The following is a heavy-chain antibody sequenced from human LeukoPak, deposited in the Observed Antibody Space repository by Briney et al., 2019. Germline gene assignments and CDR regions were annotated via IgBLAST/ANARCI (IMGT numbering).Heavy chain of an antibody. CDR2: IKQDGAEK. J-gene: IGHJ4*02. D-gene: IGHD2-2*01. V-gene: IGHV3-7*01. Sequence: PGGFLRLSCAASGFTFSSYWMHWVRQAPGKGLEWVANIKQDGAEKYYVDSVKGRFTISRDNAKSSLYLQMNSLRAEDTAVYYCASPYCSTTSCSTLHDFWGQGTLVTVSS. CDR3: ASPYCSTTSCSTLHDF. CDR1: GFTFSSYW.